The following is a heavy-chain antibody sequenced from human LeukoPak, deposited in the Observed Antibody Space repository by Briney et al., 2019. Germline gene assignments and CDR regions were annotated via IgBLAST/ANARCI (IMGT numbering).Heavy chain of an antibody. CDR2: IYDSGST. CDR1: GESIKSFY. D-gene: IGHD1-1*01. V-gene: IGHV4-59*01. J-gene: IGHJ6*03. CDR3: AKSPGTTGYYYMDV. Sequence: SETLSLTCAVSGESIKSFYWSWIRQPPGKGLQWIGYIYDSGSTNYNPSLKSRVTISVDTSKNEFSLKLSSVNAADTAVYYCAKSPGTTGYYYMDVWGKGTTVTVSS.